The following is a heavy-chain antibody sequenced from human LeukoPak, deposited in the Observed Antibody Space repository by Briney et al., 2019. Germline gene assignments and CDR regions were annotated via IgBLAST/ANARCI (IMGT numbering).Heavy chain of an antibody. J-gene: IGHJ4*02. CDR3: ARGFGFGIWSHLRHYYFDY. CDR1: SGSISTSIYY. D-gene: IGHD3-10*01. CDR2: IYYSGST. Sequence: SETLSLTCTVSSGSISTSIYYCGWVRQPPGKALEWIGYIYYSGSTNYNPSLKSRVTISVDTSKNQCSLKLSSVTAADTAVYYCARGFGFGIWSHLRHYYFDYWGQGTLVTVSS. V-gene: IGHV4-61*05.